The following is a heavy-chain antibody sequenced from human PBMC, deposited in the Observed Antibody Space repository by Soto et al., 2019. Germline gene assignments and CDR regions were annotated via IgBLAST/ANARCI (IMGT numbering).Heavy chain of an antibody. V-gene: IGHV4-61*01. CDR3: ARDQLHCDKWFDP. Sequence: QVQLQESGPGLVKPSETLSLTCTVSGGSVSSGSYYWSWIRQPPGKGLEWIGYVHYTGSTNYSPSLKSRVTISVDTSKDQFSLKLTSVTAADTAVYYCARDQLHCDKWFDPWGQGTLVIVSS. CDR2: VHYTGST. D-gene: IGHD1-7*01. CDR1: GGSVSSGSYY. J-gene: IGHJ5*02.